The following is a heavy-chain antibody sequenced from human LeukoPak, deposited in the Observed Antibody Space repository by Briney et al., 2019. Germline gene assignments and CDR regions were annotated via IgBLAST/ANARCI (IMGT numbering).Heavy chain of an antibody. V-gene: IGHV3-23*01. CDR2: ISGSGGST. Sequence: PGGSLRLSCAASGFTFSSYAMSWVRQAPGKGLEWVSAISGSGGSTYYADSVEGRFAISRDNSKNTLYLQMNSLRAEDTAVYYCAKGTLVYYYYGMDVWGQGTTVTVSS. D-gene: IGHD2-8*02. CDR3: AKGTLVYYYYGMDV. CDR1: GFTFSSYA. J-gene: IGHJ6*02.